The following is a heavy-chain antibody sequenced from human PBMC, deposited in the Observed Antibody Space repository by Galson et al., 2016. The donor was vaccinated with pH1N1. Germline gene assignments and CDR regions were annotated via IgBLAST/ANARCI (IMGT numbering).Heavy chain of an antibody. V-gene: IGHV5-51*01. CDR3: ARQNDYGDYRGDAFDI. Sequence: QSGAEVKKPGESLKISCQGSGYSFRSSWIGWVRQMPGKGLEWMGIIYLGGSHIRYSPSFQGQVTISADKSINIAYLQWSSLKASDTAIYYCARQNDYGDYRGDAFDIWGQGTLVTVSS. CDR1: GYSFRSSW. J-gene: IGHJ3*02. CDR2: IYLGGSHI. D-gene: IGHD4-17*01.